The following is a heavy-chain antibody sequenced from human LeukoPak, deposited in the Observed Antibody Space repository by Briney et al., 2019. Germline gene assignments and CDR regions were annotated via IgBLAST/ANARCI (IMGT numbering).Heavy chain of an antibody. CDR3: ARRPVTSNWFDP. J-gene: IGHJ5*02. CDR2: IYYGGNT. D-gene: IGHD4-17*01. V-gene: IGHV4-39*01. CDR1: GGSISSSSYY. Sequence: SETLSLTCTVSGGSISSSSYYWGWIRQPPGKGLEWIGSIYYGGNTYYNPSLMSRVTISVDTSMNQFSLKLSSVTAADTAVYYCARRPVTSNWFDPWGQGTLVTVSS.